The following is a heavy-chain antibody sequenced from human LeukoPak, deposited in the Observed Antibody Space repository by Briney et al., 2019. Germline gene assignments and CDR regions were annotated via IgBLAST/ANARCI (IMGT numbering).Heavy chain of an antibody. CDR2: IYYSGST. Sequence: PSETLSLTCAVYGGSFSSYYWGWIRQPPGKGLEWIGSIYYSGSTYYNPSLKSRVTISVDTSKNQFSLKLSSVTAADTAVYYCASRIAARGGPLDYWGQGTLVTVSS. CDR3: ASRIAARGGPLDY. CDR1: GGSFSSYY. D-gene: IGHD6-6*01. V-gene: IGHV4-39*07. J-gene: IGHJ4*02.